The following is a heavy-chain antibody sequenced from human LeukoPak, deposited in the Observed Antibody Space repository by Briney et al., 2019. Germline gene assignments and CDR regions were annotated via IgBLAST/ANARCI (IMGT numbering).Heavy chain of an antibody. CDR1: GASISSSY. CDR3: TRGAGWLIDY. J-gene: IGHJ4*02. D-gene: IGHD3-16*01. Sequence: SETLSLTCTVSGASISSSYWSWIRQLPGKGLEWIGYIYYSGSTNYNPSLKSRVTISADTSKNQFSLKLNSLTTADTAVYYCTRGAGWLIDYWGQGILVTVSS. CDR2: IYYSGST. V-gene: IGHV4-59*01.